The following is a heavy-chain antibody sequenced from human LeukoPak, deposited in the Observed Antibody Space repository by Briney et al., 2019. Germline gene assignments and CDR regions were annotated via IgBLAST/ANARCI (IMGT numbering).Heavy chain of an antibody. CDR2: IWYDGSNK. J-gene: IGHJ4*02. Sequence: GRSLRVSCAASGFTFSSYDMHWVRQAPGKGLEWVAVIWYDGSNKYYADSVKGRFTISRDNSKNTLYLQMNSLRAEDTAVYYCARDPAIVSRDYFDYWGQGTLVTVSS. D-gene: IGHD5-18*01. CDR3: ARDPAIVSRDYFDY. CDR1: GFTFSSYD. V-gene: IGHV3-33*08.